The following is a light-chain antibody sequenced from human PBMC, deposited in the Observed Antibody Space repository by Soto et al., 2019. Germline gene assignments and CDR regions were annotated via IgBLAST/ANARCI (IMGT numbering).Light chain of an antibody. CDR2: GAS. Sequence: EIVLTQSPGTLSLFPGERATLSCRASQSLITRYLAWYQQKPGQAPRLLIYGASSRATGIPDRFSGSGSGSDFNLTISRLEPEVLAVYSCQQYGPSPTFGQGTRLEIK. V-gene: IGKV3-20*01. CDR1: QSLITRY. J-gene: IGKJ5*01. CDR3: QQYGPSPT.